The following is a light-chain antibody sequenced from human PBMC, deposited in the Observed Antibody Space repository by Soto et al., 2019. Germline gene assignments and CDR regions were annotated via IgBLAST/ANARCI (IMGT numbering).Light chain of an antibody. CDR3: QQYHHWHPIT. V-gene: IGKV3-15*01. Sequence: EVVMTQSPGTLSLSAGKRATVSCRSSQSISSYLAWYQQKPGQAPRLILYGESTRSTDIPARFSGGGSGTEFTLAISSLQSEDSSIYYSQQYHHWHPITFGPGTKVHIE. CDR1: QSISSY. CDR2: GES. J-gene: IGKJ3*01.